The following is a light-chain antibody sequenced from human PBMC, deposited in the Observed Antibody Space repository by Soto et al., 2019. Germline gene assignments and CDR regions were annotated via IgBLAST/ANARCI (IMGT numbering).Light chain of an antibody. CDR2: KAS. CDR1: QSISSW. V-gene: IGKV1-5*03. J-gene: IGKJ1*01. CDR3: QHPVT. Sequence: DIQMTQSPSTLSASVGDRVTITCRASQSISSWLAWYQQKPGKAPKLLIYKASSLESGVPSRFSGSGAGTVFTLAISSLQPDDFAIYYCQHPVTFGKGTKVEIK.